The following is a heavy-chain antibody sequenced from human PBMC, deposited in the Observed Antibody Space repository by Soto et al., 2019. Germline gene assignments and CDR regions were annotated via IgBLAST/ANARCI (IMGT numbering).Heavy chain of an antibody. CDR3: ARDRSALRVGASAYFDY. Sequence: SETLSLTCSVSGASIRSYYWHWIRQPPGKGLEWIGYVYVSDYTRYNSSLKNRVTISVDTSKSQFYLRLNSVTAADTAVYYCARDRSALRVGASAYFDYWGQGTLVTVSS. D-gene: IGHD1-26*01. CDR2: VYVSDYT. CDR1: GASIRSYY. V-gene: IGHV4-59*01. J-gene: IGHJ4*02.